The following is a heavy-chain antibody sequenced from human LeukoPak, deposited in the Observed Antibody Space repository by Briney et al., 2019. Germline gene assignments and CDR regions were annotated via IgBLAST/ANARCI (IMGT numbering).Heavy chain of an antibody. CDR2: IYPGGIT. D-gene: IGHD3-16*01. CDR1: GFTVSSTY. V-gene: IGHV3-53*01. J-gene: IGHJ5*01. Sequence: GGSLRLSCAASGFTVSSTYVSWVRQAPGKGLEWVSVIYPGGITYYADSVKGRFTISRDNFKNTVFLQMNNLRADDTAVYYCTREYDDYLGDSWGQGTLVIVSS. CDR3: TREYDDYLGDS.